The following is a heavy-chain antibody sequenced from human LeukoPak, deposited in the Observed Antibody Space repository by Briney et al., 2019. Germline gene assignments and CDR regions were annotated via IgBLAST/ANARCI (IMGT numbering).Heavy chain of an antibody. J-gene: IGHJ6*02. CDR2: IIPIFGTA. V-gene: IGHV1-69*13. CDR3: ARDQITGTNYNYYYYYGMDV. CDR1: GGTFSSYA. D-gene: IGHD1-7*01. Sequence: SVTVSCKAPGGTFSSYAISWVRQAPGQGLEWMGGIIPIFGTANYAQKFQGRVTITADESTSTAYMELSSLRSEDTAVYYCARDQITGTNYNYYYYYGMDVWGQGTTVTVSS.